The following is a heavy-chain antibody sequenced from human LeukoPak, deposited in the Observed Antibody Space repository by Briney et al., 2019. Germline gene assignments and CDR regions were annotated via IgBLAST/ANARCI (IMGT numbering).Heavy chain of an antibody. V-gene: IGHV4-61*01. CDR1: GGSVSSGSYY. CDR2: IYYSGTT. Sequence: SETLSLTCTVSGGSVSSGSYYWSWIRQPPGKGLEWIGYIYYSGTTSYNPSLKGRVTISVDTSKNQFSLKLSSVTAADTAVYYCARDSGSGWYNYWGQGTLVTVSS. J-gene: IGHJ4*02. CDR3: ARDSGSGWYNY. D-gene: IGHD6-19*01.